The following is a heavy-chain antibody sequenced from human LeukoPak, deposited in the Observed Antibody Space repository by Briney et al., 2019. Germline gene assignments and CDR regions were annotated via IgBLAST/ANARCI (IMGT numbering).Heavy chain of an antibody. CDR2: ISGSGGNT. D-gene: IGHD1-7*01. V-gene: IGHV3-23*01. CDR1: GFTFSVHA. Sequence: GGSLTLSCAASGFTFSVHAMAWVRQAPGKGLEWVSSISGSGGNTYYADSVKGRFTISRDNSKNTLYLQMNSLRAEDRAVYYCARGSRGNYDYWGQGTLVTVSS. J-gene: IGHJ4*02. CDR3: ARGSRGNYDY.